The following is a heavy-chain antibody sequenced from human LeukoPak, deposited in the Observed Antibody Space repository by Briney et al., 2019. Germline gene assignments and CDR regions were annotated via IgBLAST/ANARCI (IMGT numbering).Heavy chain of an antibody. V-gene: IGHV4-34*01. CDR1: GGSFSGYY. CDR2: INHSGST. D-gene: IGHD3-10*01. CDR3: ARGSMARNWFDP. J-gene: IGHJ5*02. Sequence: SETLSLTCAVYGGSFSGYYWSWIRQPPGKGLEWIGEINHSGSTNHNPSLKSRVTVSVDTSKNQFSLKLSSVTAADTAVYYCARGSMARNWFDPWGQGTLVTVSS.